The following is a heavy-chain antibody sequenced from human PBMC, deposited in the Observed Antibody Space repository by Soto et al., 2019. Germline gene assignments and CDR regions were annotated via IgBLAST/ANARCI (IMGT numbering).Heavy chain of an antibody. CDR1: GFNFITYS. CDR3: VRDGLDYYDTERLYFDK. D-gene: IGHD3-22*01. V-gene: IGHV3-21*01. J-gene: IGHJ4*02. CDR2: ISSSAVYM. Sequence: VESGGGPVRPGGSLRLSCAASGFNFITYSLNWVRQAPGKGLEWVASISSSAVYMDYADSVKGRFTISRDNTNNSLYLQMNSLRAEDTATYYCVRDGLDYYDTERLYFDKWGQGTLVTVSS.